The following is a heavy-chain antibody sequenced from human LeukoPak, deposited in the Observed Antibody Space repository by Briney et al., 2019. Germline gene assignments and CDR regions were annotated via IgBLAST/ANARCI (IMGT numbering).Heavy chain of an antibody. J-gene: IGHJ6*02. CDR1: GFTFSNYW. Sequence: GGSLRLSCAASGFTFSNYWMSWVRQAPEKGLEWVANIKPDGSETYSVDSVKGRFTISRDNAKNSLYLQMNSLRAEDTAVYYCARTLRFFRFLDVWGQGTTVTVSS. D-gene: IGHD3-3*01. V-gene: IGHV3-7*03. CDR2: IKPDGSET. CDR3: ARTLRFFRFLDV.